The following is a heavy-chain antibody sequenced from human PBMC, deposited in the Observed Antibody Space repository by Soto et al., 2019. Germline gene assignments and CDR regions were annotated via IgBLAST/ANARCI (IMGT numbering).Heavy chain of an antibody. CDR1: GGSISSYF. CDR2: IYSSGNP. D-gene: IGHD6-19*01. Sequence: QVQLQESGPGLVKPSETLSLTCTVSGGSISSYFWSWIRQPPGKGLEWIGQIYSSGNPNYNPSLKSRVTISVDTSKNQFSLKVSSVTAADAAVYYCARHLAGRDSGQDYWGPGSQVTVSS. J-gene: IGHJ4*02. CDR3: ARHLAGRDSGQDY. V-gene: IGHV4-59*08.